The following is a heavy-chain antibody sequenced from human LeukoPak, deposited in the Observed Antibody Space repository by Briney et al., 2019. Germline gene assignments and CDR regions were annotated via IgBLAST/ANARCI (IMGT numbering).Heavy chain of an antibody. CDR3: ARGGSYLSTFDI. Sequence: GGSLRLSCAASGFTFSSYEMNWVRQAPGKGLEWVSYISSSGSTIYYADSVKGRFTISRDNSKNTLYLQMNSLRAEDTAVYYCARGGSYLSTFDIWGQGTMVTVSS. J-gene: IGHJ3*02. D-gene: IGHD1-26*01. CDR2: ISSSGSTI. V-gene: IGHV3-48*03. CDR1: GFTFSSYE.